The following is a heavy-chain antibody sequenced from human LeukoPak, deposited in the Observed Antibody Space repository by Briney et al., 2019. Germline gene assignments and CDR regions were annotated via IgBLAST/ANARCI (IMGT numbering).Heavy chain of an antibody. CDR3: ARGAKWLGSPSDY. CDR2: IIPIFGSA. V-gene: IGHV1-69*13. D-gene: IGHD5-12*01. CDR1: GGTFSSYA. J-gene: IGHJ4*02. Sequence: GASVKVSCKASGGTFSSYAISWVRRAPGQGLEWMGGIIPIFGSANYAQKFQGRVTITADESTSTAYMELSSLRSEDTAVYYCARGAKWLGSPSDYWGQGTLVTVSS.